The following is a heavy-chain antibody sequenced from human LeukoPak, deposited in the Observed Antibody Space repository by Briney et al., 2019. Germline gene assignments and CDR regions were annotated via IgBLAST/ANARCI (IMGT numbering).Heavy chain of an antibody. CDR3: ARHGGRDP. Sequence: PSETLSLTCTVSGGSISSYYWGWIPQPPGKGLEWIGSIYYSGSTYYNPSLKSRVTISVDTSKNQFSLKLSSVTAADTAVYYCARHGGRDPWGQGTLVTVSS. J-gene: IGHJ5*02. CDR2: IYYSGST. CDR1: GGSISSYY. D-gene: IGHD3-16*01. V-gene: IGHV4-39*01.